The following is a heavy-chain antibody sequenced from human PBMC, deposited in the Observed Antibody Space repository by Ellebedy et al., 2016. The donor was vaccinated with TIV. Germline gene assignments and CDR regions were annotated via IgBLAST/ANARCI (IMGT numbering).Heavy chain of an antibody. Sequence: GGSLRLSCAASGFTFSNSGMHWVRQAPGKGLEWVAVISYDGSNEYYADSVKGRFTISRDNSKNTHYLQMNSLRAEDTAVYYCAKDLSYKLIDGLDYWGQGTLVTVSS. D-gene: IGHD1-20*01. CDR1: GFTFSNSG. CDR3: AKDLSYKLIDGLDY. V-gene: IGHV3-30*18. J-gene: IGHJ4*02. CDR2: ISYDGSNE.